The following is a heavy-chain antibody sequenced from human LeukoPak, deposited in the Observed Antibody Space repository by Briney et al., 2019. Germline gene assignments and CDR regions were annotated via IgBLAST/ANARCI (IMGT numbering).Heavy chain of an antibody. CDR3: ARFDSSGYYFFDY. CDR1: GYTFTAYY. J-gene: IGHJ4*02. Sequence: ASVKVSCKTSGYTFTAYYIHWLRQAPGQGLEWMGWINPNSGGTNYAQKFQGRVTMTRDTSISTVYMELSRLRSDDTALYYCARFDSSGYYFFDYWGQGTLVTVSS. D-gene: IGHD3-22*01. V-gene: IGHV1-2*02. CDR2: INPNSGGT.